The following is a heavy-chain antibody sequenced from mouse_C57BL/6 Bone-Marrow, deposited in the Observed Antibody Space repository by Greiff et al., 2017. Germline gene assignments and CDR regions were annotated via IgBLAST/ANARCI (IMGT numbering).Heavy chain of an antibody. Sequence: EVQGVESGGGLVKPGGSLKLSCAASGFTFSSYAMSWVRQTPEKRLEWVATISDGGSYTYSPDNVKGRFTISRDNAKNNLYLQMSHLKSEDTAMYYCARDYGSSFDYWAKAPLSQSPQ. CDR1: GFTFSSYA. V-gene: IGHV5-4*01. D-gene: IGHD1-1*01. CDR2: ISDGGSYT. J-gene: IGHJ2*01. CDR3: ARDYGSSFDY.